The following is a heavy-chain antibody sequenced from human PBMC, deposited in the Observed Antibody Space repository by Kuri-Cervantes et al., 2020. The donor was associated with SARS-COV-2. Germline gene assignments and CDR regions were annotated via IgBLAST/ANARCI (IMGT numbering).Heavy chain of an antibody. CDR1: GASITHHY. D-gene: IGHD3/OR15-3a*01. J-gene: IGHJ4*01. V-gene: IGHV4-59*11. CDR3: VGASFGLVGACDY. Sequence: GSLRLSCTVSGASITHHYWSWMRQPPGKGLEWIGYVHNSGSTSFSPSLRSRVTMSIDTSMSQFSLKLYSVTAADTAIYYCVGASFGLVGACDYWGHGTLVTVSS. CDR2: VHNSGST.